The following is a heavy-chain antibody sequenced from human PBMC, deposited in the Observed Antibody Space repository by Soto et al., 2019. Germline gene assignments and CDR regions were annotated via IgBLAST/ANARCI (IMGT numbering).Heavy chain of an antibody. Sequence: ASVTVSCKASGYTFTSYGISWVRQAPGKGLEWMGWISAYNGNTNYAQKLQGRATMTTDTSTSTAYMELRSLRSDDTAVYYCARYGVIIGSDYYYYYGMDVWGQGTTVTVSS. V-gene: IGHV1-18*01. CDR1: GYTFTSYG. CDR3: ARYGVIIGSDYYYYYGMDV. CDR2: ISAYNGNT. J-gene: IGHJ6*02. D-gene: IGHD3-3*01.